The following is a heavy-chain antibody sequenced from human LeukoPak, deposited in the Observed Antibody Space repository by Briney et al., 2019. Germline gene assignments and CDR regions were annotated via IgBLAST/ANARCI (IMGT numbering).Heavy chain of an antibody. J-gene: IGHJ6*02. V-gene: IGHV1-8*01. D-gene: IGHD6-19*01. CDR3: ARVPGIAVAGTYYYYGMDV. Sequence: ASVKVSCKASGYTFTSYDINWVRQATGQGLEWMGWMNPNSGNTGYAQKFRGRVTMTRNTSISTAYMELSSLRSEDTAVYYCARVPGIAVAGTYYYYGMDVWGQGTTVTVSS. CDR1: GYTFTSYD. CDR2: MNPNSGNT.